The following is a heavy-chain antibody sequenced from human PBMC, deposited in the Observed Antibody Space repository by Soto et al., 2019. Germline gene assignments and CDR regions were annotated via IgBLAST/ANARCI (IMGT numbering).Heavy chain of an antibody. J-gene: IGHJ6*02. CDR2: IYSNGDT. D-gene: IGHD6-6*01. Sequence: SETLSLTCSVSSDSMNSGGYYWSWIRQHPGKGLEWIGYIYSNGDTYYNPSLKSRVTMSVDTSKNQFSLNLTSVTAADTAVYYCARRGGSSSGYYYYAMDVWGQGTTVTVSS. CDR3: ARRGGSSSGYYYYAMDV. CDR1: SDSMNSGGYY. V-gene: IGHV4-31*03.